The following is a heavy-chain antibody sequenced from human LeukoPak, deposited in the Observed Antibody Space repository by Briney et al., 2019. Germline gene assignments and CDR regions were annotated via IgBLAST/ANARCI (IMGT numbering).Heavy chain of an antibody. CDR2: IIPIFGTA. CDR1: GGTFSSYA. CDR3: AAAVADDAFDI. V-gene: IGHV1-69*05. J-gene: IGHJ3*02. Sequence: GASVKVSCKASGGTFSSYAISWVRQAPGQGLEWMGRIIPIFGTANYAQKFQGRVTITTDESTSTAYMELSSLRSEDTAVYYCAAAVADDAFDIWGQGTMVTVSS. D-gene: IGHD6-19*01.